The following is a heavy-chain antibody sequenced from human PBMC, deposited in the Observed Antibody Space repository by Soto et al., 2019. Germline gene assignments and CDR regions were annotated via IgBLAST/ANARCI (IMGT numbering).Heavy chain of an antibody. Sequence: QIQLVQSEAEVKKPGASVKVSCKASGYTFSSFGFSWMRQAPGQGLEWMGWIYIDDTKYAQNFQGRVTMTTDTSTSTVYMAVRSLRSDDTAVYYCARDRGWNLDYWGQGTPVTVSS. CDR3: ARDRGWNLDY. J-gene: IGHJ4*02. D-gene: IGHD1-1*01. CDR1: GYTFSSFG. V-gene: IGHV1-18*01. CDR2: IYIDDT.